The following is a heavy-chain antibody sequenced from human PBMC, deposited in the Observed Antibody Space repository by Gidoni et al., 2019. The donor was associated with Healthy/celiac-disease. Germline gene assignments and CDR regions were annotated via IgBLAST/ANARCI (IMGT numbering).Heavy chain of an antibody. CDR2: ISYDGSNK. CDR3: ARDSATYYYDTQNWFDP. Sequence: QVQLVESGGGVVQPGRSLSLPCAASGFPFRNHPMHWVRQAPGKGREWVAFISYDGSNKYYAESVKGRFTISRDNSKNTLYLQMNSLRAEDTAVYYCARDSATYYYDTQNWFDPWGQGTLVTVSS. V-gene: IGHV3-30-3*01. D-gene: IGHD3-22*01. J-gene: IGHJ5*02. CDR1: GFPFRNHP.